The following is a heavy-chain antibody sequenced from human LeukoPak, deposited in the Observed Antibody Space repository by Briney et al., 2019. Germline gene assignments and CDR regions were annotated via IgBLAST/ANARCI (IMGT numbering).Heavy chain of an antibody. V-gene: IGHV4-30-4*08. CDR2: IYYSGST. Sequence: SETLSLTCTVSGGSISSGDYYWSWIRQPPGKGPEWIGYIYYSGSTYYNPSLKSRVTISVDTSKNQFSLTLSSVTAADTAVYYCASVVGATTEYYFDYWGQGTLVTVSS. CDR1: GGSISSGDYY. D-gene: IGHD1-26*01. CDR3: ASVVGATTEYYFDY. J-gene: IGHJ4*02.